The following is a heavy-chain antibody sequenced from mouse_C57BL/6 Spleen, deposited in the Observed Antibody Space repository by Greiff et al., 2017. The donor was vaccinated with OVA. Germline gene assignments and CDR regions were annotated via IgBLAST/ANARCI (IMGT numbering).Heavy chain of an antibody. CDR1: GYSFTGYY. Sequence: VQLQQSGPELVKPGASVKISCKASGYSFTGYYMNWVKQSPEKSLEWIGEINPSTGGTTYNQKFKAKATLTVDKSSSTAYMQLKSLTSEDSAVYYCASYDGYVYWGQGTLVTVSA. V-gene: IGHV1-42*01. CDR2: INPSTGGT. D-gene: IGHD2-3*01. CDR3: ASYDGYVY. J-gene: IGHJ3*01.